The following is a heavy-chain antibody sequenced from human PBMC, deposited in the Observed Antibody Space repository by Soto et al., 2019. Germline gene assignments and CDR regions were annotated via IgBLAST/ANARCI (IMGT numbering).Heavy chain of an antibody. V-gene: IGHV3-33*01. CDR1: VFTFSSYG. CDR2: IWYDGSNK. D-gene: IGHD6-6*01. J-gene: IGHJ6*02. Sequence: CAASVFTFSSYGMHWVRQAPGKGLEWVAVIWYDGSNKYYAESVKGRFTISRDNSKNTLYLQMNSLRAEDTAVYYCARGPIAARRDYYYYGIDVWGQGTTVTVSS. CDR3: ARGPIAARRDYYYYGIDV.